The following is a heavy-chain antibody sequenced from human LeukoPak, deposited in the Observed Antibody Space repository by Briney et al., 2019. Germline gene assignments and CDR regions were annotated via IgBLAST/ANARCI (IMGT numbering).Heavy chain of an antibody. Sequence: SETLSLTCTVSGGSISSYYWSWIRQPPGKGLEWIGYIYYSGSTNYNPSLKSRVTISVDTSKNQFSLKLSSVTAADTAVYFCTRRSGWHGSWGQGTLVTVSS. CDR1: GGSISSYY. CDR2: IYYSGST. D-gene: IGHD6-19*01. V-gene: IGHV4-59*08. CDR3: TRRSGWHGS. J-gene: IGHJ4*02.